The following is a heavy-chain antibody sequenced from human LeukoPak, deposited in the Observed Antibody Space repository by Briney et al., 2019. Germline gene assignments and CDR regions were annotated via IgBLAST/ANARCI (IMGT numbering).Heavy chain of an antibody. CDR2: INPSGGST. D-gene: IGHD3-22*01. V-gene: IGHV1-46*01. J-gene: IGHJ4*02. CDR3: ARDMLSRYYDSSGYYYFDY. CDR1: GYTFTSYY. Sequence: ASVKVSCTASGYTFTSYYMHWVRQAPGQGLEWMGIINPSGGSTSYAQKFQGRVTMTRDTSISTAYMELGRLRSDDAAVYYCARDMLSRYYDSSGYYYFDYWGQGTLVTVSS.